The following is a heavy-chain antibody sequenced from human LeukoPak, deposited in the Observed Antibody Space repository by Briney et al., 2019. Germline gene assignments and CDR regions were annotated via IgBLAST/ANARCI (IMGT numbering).Heavy chain of an antibody. V-gene: IGHV3-30*02. J-gene: IGHJ4*02. Sequence: QSGGSLRLSCAASGFTFSSFGMHWVRQAPGQGLEWVAFILYDGTNKYYADSVKGRFTISRDDSKNTLSLQMNSLRAEDTAVYYCATLKPPFDYWGQGTLVTVSS. CDR2: ILYDGTNK. CDR1: GFTFSSFG. CDR3: ATLKPPFDY.